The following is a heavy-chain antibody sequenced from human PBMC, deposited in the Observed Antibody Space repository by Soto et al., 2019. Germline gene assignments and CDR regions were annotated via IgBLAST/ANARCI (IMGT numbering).Heavy chain of an antibody. Sequence: QVQLQQWGAGLLKPSETLSLTCAVFGGSVNSGNYYWSWIRQPPGKGLEWIGEMSHSGGTHFNPSLKSRVTISVDTSKHQFCLKMSAVTAADTALYYCARVERGTATTGVDAFDIWGPGTMVTVSS. V-gene: IGHV4-34*01. CDR3: ARVERGTATTGVDAFDI. D-gene: IGHD1-1*01. CDR2: MSHSGGT. J-gene: IGHJ3*02. CDR1: GGSVNSGNYY.